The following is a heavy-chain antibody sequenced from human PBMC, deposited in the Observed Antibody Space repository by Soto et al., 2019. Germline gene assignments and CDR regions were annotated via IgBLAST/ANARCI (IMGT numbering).Heavy chain of an antibody. D-gene: IGHD6-19*01. CDR1: GYSFTSYW. CDR2: VHPGNSGT. CDR3: ARHRAVAGMPDYYYDMDV. J-gene: IGHJ6*04. V-gene: IGHV5-51*01. Sequence: PGESLKISCKGSGYSFTSYWIGWVRQMPGKGLEWMGIVHPGNSGTKYSPSFQGQVTISADKSISTAYLQWSSLKASDTAMYYCARHRAVAGMPDYYYDMDVWGKGTTGTV.